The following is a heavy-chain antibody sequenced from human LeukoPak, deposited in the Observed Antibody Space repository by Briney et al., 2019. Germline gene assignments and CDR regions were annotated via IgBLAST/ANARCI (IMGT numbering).Heavy chain of an antibody. J-gene: IGHJ1*01. V-gene: IGHV3-7*01. CDR2: IRQDGSEK. D-gene: IGHD3-3*01. CDR1: GFTFSSYW. CDR3: MRQNRAYFFGH. Sequence: GGSLRLSCAASGFTFSSYWVTWGRQAPGKGLEWVANIRQDGSEKNYVDSVKGRFTTSRDNAKNSLYLQMNSLRVEDTAVYFCMRQNRAYFFGHWGQGTLVTVSS.